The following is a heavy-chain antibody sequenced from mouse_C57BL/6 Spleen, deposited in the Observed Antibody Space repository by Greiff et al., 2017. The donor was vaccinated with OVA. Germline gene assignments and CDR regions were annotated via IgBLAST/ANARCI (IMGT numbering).Heavy chain of an antibody. Sequence: QLQQPGAELVKPGASVKMSCKASGYTFTSYWITWVKQRPGQGLEWIGDIYPGSGSTNYNEKFKSKATLTVDTSSSTAYMQLSSLTSEDSAVYYCARDATAQATDYAMDYWGQGTSVTVSS. D-gene: IGHD3-2*02. CDR2: IYPGSGST. CDR3: ARDATAQATDYAMDY. J-gene: IGHJ4*01. CDR1: GYTFTSYW. V-gene: IGHV1-55*01.